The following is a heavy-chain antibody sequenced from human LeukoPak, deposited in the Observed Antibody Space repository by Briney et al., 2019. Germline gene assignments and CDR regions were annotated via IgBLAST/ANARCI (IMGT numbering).Heavy chain of an antibody. V-gene: IGHV1-2*06. CDR1: GYTFTGYY. J-gene: IGHJ5*02. Sequence: GASVKVSCKASGYTFTGYYMHWMRQAPGQGLEWMGRINPNSGGTNYAQKFQGRVIMTRDTSISTAYMELSRLRFDDTAVYYCARDEYSTSSGGSWGQGTLVTVSS. D-gene: IGHD6-6*01. CDR2: INPNSGGT. CDR3: ARDEYSTSSGGS.